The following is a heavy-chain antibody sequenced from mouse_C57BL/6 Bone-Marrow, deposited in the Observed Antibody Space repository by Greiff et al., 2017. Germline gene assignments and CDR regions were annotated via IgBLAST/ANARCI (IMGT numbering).Heavy chain of an antibody. CDR2: IYPRSGNT. D-gene: IGHD1-1*01. V-gene: IGHV1-81*01. J-gene: IGHJ4*01. CDR3: AIVTTVVATGAMDY. Sequence: QVQLQQSGAELARPGASVKLSCKASGYTFTSYGISWVKQRTGQGLEWIGEIYPRSGNTYYNEKFKGKATLTADKSSSTAYRELRSLTSEDSAVYFCAIVTTVVATGAMDYWGQGTSVTVSS. CDR1: GYTFTSYG.